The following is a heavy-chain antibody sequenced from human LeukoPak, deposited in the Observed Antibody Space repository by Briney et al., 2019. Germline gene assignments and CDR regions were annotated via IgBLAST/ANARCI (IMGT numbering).Heavy chain of an antibody. J-gene: IGHJ4*02. V-gene: IGHV1-2*02. CDR2: INPNSGGT. CDR1: GYTFTGYY. D-gene: IGHD3-3*01. Sequence: ASVKVSCKAFGYTFTGYYMHWVRQAPGQGLEWMGWINPNSGGTNYAQKFQGRVTMTRDTSISTAYMELSRLRSDDTAVYYCASASLPALRFLEWLPFNWGQGTLVTVSS. CDR3: ASASLPALRFLEWLPFN.